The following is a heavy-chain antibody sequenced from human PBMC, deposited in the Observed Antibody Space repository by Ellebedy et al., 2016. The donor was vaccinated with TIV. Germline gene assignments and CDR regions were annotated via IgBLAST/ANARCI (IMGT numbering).Heavy chain of an antibody. Sequence: GGSLRLXCAASGFTFSSYGMHWVRQAPGKGLEWVAVIWYDGSNKYYADSVKGRFTISRDNSKNSLYLQMNSLRAEDTAVYYCAREWGYSSSWYDENWFDPWGQGTLVTVSS. CDR1: GFTFSSYG. V-gene: IGHV3-33*01. CDR2: IWYDGSNK. CDR3: AREWGYSSSWYDENWFDP. D-gene: IGHD6-13*01. J-gene: IGHJ5*02.